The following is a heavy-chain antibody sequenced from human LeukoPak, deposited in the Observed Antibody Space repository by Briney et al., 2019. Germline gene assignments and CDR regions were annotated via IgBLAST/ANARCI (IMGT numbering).Heavy chain of an antibody. Sequence: GGSLRLSCTASGFTFGDYAMNWVRQAPGKGLEWVSLISGDAGSTYYADSVKGRFTISRDNSKNSLYLQMNSLRTEDTALYYCLYDSSDYGMSGAFDIWGLGTMVTVSS. D-gene: IGHD3-22*01. V-gene: IGHV3-43*02. J-gene: IGHJ3*02. CDR2: ISGDAGST. CDR1: GFTFGDYA. CDR3: LYDSSDYGMSGAFDI.